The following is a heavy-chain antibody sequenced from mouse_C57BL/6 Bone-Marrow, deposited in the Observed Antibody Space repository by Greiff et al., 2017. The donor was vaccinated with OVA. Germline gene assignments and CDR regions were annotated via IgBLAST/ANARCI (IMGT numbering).Heavy chain of an antibody. CDR3: ARLHYAMDY. Sequence: EVKVVESGGGLVKPGGSLKLSCAASGFTFSSYGMSWVRQTPDKRLEWVATISSGGSYTYYPDSVKGRFTISRDNAKNTLYLQMSSLKSEDTAMYYCARLHYAMDYWGQGTSVTVSS. CDR2: ISSGGSYT. J-gene: IGHJ4*01. V-gene: IGHV5-6*03. CDR1: GFTFSSYG.